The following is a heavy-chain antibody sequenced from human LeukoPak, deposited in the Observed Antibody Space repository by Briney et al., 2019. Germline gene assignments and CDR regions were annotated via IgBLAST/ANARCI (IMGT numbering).Heavy chain of an antibody. CDR3: ARHKYSSGWPPEGAFDI. V-gene: IGHV4-59*08. CDR2: IYYSGST. J-gene: IGHJ3*02. D-gene: IGHD6-19*01. Sequence: SETLSLTCTVSGGSISGYYWSWIRQPPGKGLEWIGYIYYSGSTNYNPSLKSRVTISVDTSKNQFSLKLSSVTAADTAVYYCARHKYSSGWPPEGAFDIWGQGTMVTVSS. CDR1: GGSISGYY.